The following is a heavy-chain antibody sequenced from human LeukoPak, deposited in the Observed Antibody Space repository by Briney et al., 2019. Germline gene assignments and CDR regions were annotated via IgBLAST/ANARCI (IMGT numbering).Heavy chain of an antibody. CDR3: ARGLLAYNWFDP. D-gene: IGHD3-3*02. Sequence: SETLSLTCAVYGGSFSGYYWSWIRQPPGKGLEWIGEINHSGSTNYNPSLKSRVTISVDTSKNQFSLKLSSVTAADTAVYYGARGLLAYNWFDPGAREPWSPSPQ. V-gene: IGHV4-34*01. J-gene: IGHJ5*02. CDR1: GGSFSGYY. CDR2: INHSGST.